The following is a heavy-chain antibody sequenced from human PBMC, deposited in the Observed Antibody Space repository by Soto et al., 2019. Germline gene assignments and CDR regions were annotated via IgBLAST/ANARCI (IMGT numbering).Heavy chain of an antibody. CDR1: GFTFSDYY. CDR2: ISKSGSII. CDR3: ARDLSPYSDYYDESTSETWFDP. Sequence: QVQLVASGGGLVQPGGSLRLSCAASGFTFSDYYMSWLRQPPGKGLEWVSYISKSGSIIHFADSVKGRFAISRDSAKNTLYLQMSSLRAEDTALYYCARDLSPYSDYYDESTSETWFDPWGQGTLVTVSS. J-gene: IGHJ5*02. D-gene: IGHD3-16*01. V-gene: IGHV3-11*01.